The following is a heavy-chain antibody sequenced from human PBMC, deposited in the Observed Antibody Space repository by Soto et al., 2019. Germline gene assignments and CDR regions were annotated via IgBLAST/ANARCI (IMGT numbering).Heavy chain of an antibody. D-gene: IGHD2-2*01. J-gene: IGHJ5*02. CDR1: GCTFSSYA. Sequence: GGSLRLSCAASGCTFSSYAMSWVRQAPGKGLEWVSAISGSGGSTYYADSVKGRFTISRDNSKNTLYLQMNSLRAEDTAVYYCAKDEGYCSSTSCYPPNWFDPWGQGTLVTVSS. CDR3: AKDEGYCSSTSCYPPNWFDP. V-gene: IGHV3-23*01. CDR2: ISGSGGST.